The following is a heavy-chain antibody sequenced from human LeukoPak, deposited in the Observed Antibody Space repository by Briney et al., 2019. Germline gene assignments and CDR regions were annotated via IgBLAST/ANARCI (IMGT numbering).Heavy chain of an antibody. V-gene: IGHV3-66*01. Sequence: RGSLRLSCAASGFTVSSNYMGWVRQAPGKGLEWVSVIYSGGDTYYADSVKGRFIISRDNSKNMIYLEMSSLKAEDTAVYYCAKERSLEIAVAGTIFDYWGQGTLVTASS. J-gene: IGHJ4*02. CDR1: GFTVSSNY. CDR2: IYSGGDT. CDR3: AKERSLEIAVAGTIFDY. D-gene: IGHD6-19*01.